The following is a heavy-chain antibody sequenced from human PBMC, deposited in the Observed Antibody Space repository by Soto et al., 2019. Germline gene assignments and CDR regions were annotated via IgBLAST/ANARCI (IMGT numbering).Heavy chain of an antibody. Sequence: PSETLSLTCAVYGGSFSGYYWSWIRQPPGKGLEWIGEINHSGSTNYNPSLKSRVTISVETSKNQLSLKQSSVTAADTAVYYCARLGLIPAAHQFYYYYYMDVWGKGTTVTVSS. V-gene: IGHV4-34*01. J-gene: IGHJ6*03. CDR2: INHSGST. CDR1: GGSFSGYY. CDR3: ARLGLIPAAHQFYYYYYMDV. D-gene: IGHD2-2*01.